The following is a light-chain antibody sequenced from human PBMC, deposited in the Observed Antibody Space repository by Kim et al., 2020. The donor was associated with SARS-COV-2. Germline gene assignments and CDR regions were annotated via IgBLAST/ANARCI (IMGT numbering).Light chain of an antibody. J-gene: IGKJ5*01. Sequence: EIVMTQSPATLSVSPGERATLSCRASQSVSSNLAWYQQKPGQAPRLLIYGASTRATGIPARFSGGGSGTEFTLTISSLQSEDFAVYYCQQYNNCPPDTFGQGTRLEIK. CDR1: QSVSSN. CDR3: QQYNNCPPDT. CDR2: GAS. V-gene: IGKV3-15*01.